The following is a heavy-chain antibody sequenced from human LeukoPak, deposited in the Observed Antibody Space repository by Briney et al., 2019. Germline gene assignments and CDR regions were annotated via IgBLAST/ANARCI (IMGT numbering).Heavy chain of an antibody. CDR3: ARGPDSPSYYYYMDV. Sequence: SGTLSLTCTVSGGSISSGSYYWSWSPQPPGKGLEWIGRIYTSGSTNYNPSLKSRGTISVDTSKNQFSLKLSSVTAADTAVYYCARGPDSPSYYYYMDVWGKGTTVTVSS. CDR1: GGSISSGSYY. CDR2: IYTSGST. V-gene: IGHV4-61*02. D-gene: IGHD3-10*01. J-gene: IGHJ6*03.